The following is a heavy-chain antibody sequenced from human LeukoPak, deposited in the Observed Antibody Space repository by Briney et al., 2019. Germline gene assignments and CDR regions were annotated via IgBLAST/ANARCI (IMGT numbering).Heavy chain of an antibody. Sequence: GGSLRLSCAASGFTFDDYGMSWVRHAPGKGLEWVSAISGSGGSTYYADSVKGRFTISRDNSKNTLYLQMNSLRAEDTAVYYCAKDLEDIVVVPAAMNDYWGQGTLVTVSS. CDR2: ISGSGGST. CDR3: AKDLEDIVVVPAAMNDY. CDR1: GFTFDDYG. J-gene: IGHJ4*02. D-gene: IGHD2-2*01. V-gene: IGHV3-23*01.